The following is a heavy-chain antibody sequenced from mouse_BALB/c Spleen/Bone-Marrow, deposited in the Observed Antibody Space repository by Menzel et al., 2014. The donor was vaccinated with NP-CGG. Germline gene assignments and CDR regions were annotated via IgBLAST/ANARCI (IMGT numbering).Heavy chain of an antibody. CDR3: GRGGLRLPYAMDY. V-gene: IGHV1-4*01. CDR2: INPSSGYT. Sequence: QVQLQQSGAELARPGASVKMSCKASGYTFTSYTIHWVKQRPGQGPEWIGYINPSSGYTNYNQKFKDKATLTADTSSSTAFMQLSSLTAEDSAVYYCGRGGLRLPYAMDYWGQGTSVTVSS. D-gene: IGHD1-2*01. CDR1: GYTFTSYT. J-gene: IGHJ4*01.